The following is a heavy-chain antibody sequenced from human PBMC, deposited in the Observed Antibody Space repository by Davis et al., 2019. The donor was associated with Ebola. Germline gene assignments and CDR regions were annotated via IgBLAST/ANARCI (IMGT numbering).Heavy chain of an antibody. Sequence: SETLSLTCAVSGGFVSSGGYSWSWIRQPPGKGLEWIGYYYYTGSTYYNPSLKSRVTISVDTSKNQFSLKLSSVTTADTAVYYCARVWNDYGSGSYYDYWGQGILVSVSS. CDR1: GGFVSSGGYS. D-gene: IGHD3-10*01. J-gene: IGHJ4*02. V-gene: IGHV4-61*08. CDR2: YYYTGST. CDR3: ARVWNDYGSGSYYDY.